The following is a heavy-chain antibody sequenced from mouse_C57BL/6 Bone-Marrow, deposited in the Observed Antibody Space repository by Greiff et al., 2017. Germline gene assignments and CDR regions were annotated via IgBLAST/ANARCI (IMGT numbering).Heavy chain of an antibody. V-gene: IGHV1-81*01. CDR1: GYTFTSYG. J-gene: IGHJ2*01. Sequence: VQGVESGAELARPGASVKLSCKASGYTFTSYGISWVKQRTGQGLEWIGEIYPRSGNTYYNEKFKGKATLTADKSSSTAYMELRSLTSEDSAVYFCARRRRGDYFDYWGQGTTLTVSS. CDR2: IYPRSGNT. CDR3: ARRRRGDYFDY.